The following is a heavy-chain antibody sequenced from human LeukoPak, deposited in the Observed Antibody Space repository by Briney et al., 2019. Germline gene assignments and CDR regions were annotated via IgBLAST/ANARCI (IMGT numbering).Heavy chain of an antibody. J-gene: IGHJ5*02. V-gene: IGHV3-74*01. D-gene: IGHD1-1*01. CDR2: IKGDGSST. CDR1: GFTFSSHW. CDR3: TRVAQSGPTGWFDP. Sequence: PGGSLRLSCAASGFTFSSHWMHWVRQAPGKGLVWVSRIKGDGSSTSYADSVKGRLTISRDNAKNTVYLQMNSLRGEDTAVYYCTRVAQSGPTGWFDPWGQGTLVTVSS.